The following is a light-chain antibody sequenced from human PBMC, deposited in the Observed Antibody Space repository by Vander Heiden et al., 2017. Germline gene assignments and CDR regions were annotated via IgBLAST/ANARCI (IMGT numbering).Light chain of an antibody. CDR2: LNSDGSH. CDR1: SAHSSYA. Sequence: QLVLTQSPSASASLGASVKLTCTLSSAHSSYAIAWHQQQPEKGPRYLMKLNSDGSHGKGDGIPDRFSGSSSGAERYLTISSLQSEDEADYYCQTWGTGIRVFGGGTKLTAL. CDR3: QTWGTGIRV. J-gene: IGLJ3*02. V-gene: IGLV4-69*01.